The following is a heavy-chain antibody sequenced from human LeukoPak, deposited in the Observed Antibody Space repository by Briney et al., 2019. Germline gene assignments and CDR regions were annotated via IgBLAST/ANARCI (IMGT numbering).Heavy chain of an antibody. CDR1: GYSFSNYW. CDR3: ARQYYDILTDPNYFDS. CDR2: ILPGNSDT. J-gene: IGHJ5*01. Sequence: GESLRISCKGSGYSFSNYWIGWVRQMPGKGLEWVGIILPGNSDTRYSPSFQGQVTMSADKSISTAYLQWSSLKAADTAMYYCARQYYDILTDPNYFDSWGQEPWSPSPQ. V-gene: IGHV5-51*01. D-gene: IGHD3-9*01.